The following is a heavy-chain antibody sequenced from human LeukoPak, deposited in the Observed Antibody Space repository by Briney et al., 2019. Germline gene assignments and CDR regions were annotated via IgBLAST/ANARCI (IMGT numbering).Heavy chain of an antibody. CDR3: ARSEYSYGADAFDI. CDR1: GGSISSSSYY. V-gene: IGHV4-61*05. J-gene: IGHJ3*02. Sequence: SETLSLTCTVSGGSISSSSYYWGWIRQPPGKGLEWIGYIYYSGSTNYSPSLRSRVTISVDTSKNQFSLKLSSVTAADTAVYYCARSEYSYGADAFDIWGQGTMVTVSS. CDR2: IYYSGST. D-gene: IGHD5-18*01.